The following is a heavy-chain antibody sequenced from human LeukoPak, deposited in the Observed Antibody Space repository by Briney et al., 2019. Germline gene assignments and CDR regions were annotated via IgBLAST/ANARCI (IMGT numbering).Heavy chain of an antibody. J-gene: IGHJ4*02. CDR1: GGSFSGCY. Sequence: SETLSLTCAVYGGSFSGCYWSWVRQPPGKGLEWIGEINHSGSTNYNPSLKSRVTISVDTSKNQFSLKLSSVTAADTAVYYCAREINYYGSGSPKFFDYWGQGTLVTVSS. D-gene: IGHD3-10*01. V-gene: IGHV4-34*01. CDR2: INHSGST. CDR3: AREINYYGSGSPKFFDY.